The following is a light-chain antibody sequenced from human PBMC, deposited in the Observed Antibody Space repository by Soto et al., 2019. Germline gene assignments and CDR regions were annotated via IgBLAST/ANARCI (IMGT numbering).Light chain of an antibody. Sequence: TLLTQSPGTLSLSTAESATIHRRASQSISTRYLAWYQQKPGQAARLLIYGTATRANGIPDRFSGSGSGADFTLTISRLEPEDVAVYYCQQYGTSHPATFGQGTRLEIK. CDR2: GTA. V-gene: IGKV3-20*01. CDR3: QQYGTSHPAT. CDR1: QSISTRY. J-gene: IGKJ5*01.